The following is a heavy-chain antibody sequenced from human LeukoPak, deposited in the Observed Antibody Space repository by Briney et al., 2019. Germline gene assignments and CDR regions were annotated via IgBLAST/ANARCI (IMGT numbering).Heavy chain of an antibody. CDR2: ISYDGSNK. Sequence: GRSLRLSCAASGFTFSSYAMHWVRQAPGKGLEWVAVISYDGSNKYYADSVKGRFTISRDNAKNSLYLQMNSLRAEDMALYYCAKAPTYYYDSSGYFDYWGQGTLVTVSS. J-gene: IGHJ4*02. CDR1: GFTFSSYA. CDR3: AKAPTYYYDSSGYFDY. D-gene: IGHD3-22*01. V-gene: IGHV3-30*04.